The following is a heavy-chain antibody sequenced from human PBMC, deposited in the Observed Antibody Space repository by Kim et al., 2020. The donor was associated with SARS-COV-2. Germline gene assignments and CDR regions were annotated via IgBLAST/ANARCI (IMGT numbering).Heavy chain of an antibody. Sequence: DDGVSVKSRITIHPATSKNQFSLQLNSVTPEDTAVYYCARDTPGQKAFDIWGQGTMVTVSS. D-gene: IGHD2-15*01. CDR3: ARDTPGQKAFDI. J-gene: IGHJ3*02. V-gene: IGHV6-1*01.